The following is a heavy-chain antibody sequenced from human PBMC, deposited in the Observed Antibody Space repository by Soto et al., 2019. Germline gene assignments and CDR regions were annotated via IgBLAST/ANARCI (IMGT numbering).Heavy chain of an antibody. V-gene: IGHV2-70*11. CDR3: ARIGLGIIFYSPSDVAFDM. CDR2: IDWDDNK. Sequence: SGPTLVNPTQTLTLTCTFSGFSLSTRGMCVSWIRQPPGKALEWLARIDWDDNKYYKTSLKTRLTISKDTSKNQVVLTLTNMDPVDTATYYCARIGLGIIFYSPSDVAFDMWGQGAMVTVSS. J-gene: IGHJ3*02. CDR1: GFSLSTRGMC. D-gene: IGHD3-9*01.